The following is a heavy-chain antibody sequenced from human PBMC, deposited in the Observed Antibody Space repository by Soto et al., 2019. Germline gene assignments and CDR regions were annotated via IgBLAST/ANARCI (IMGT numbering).Heavy chain of an antibody. CDR2: ISYDGSNK. CDR1: GFTFSSYG. V-gene: IGHV3-30*18. J-gene: IGHJ4*02. Sequence: PGGSLRLSCAASGFTFSSYGMHWVRQAPGKGLEWVAVISYDGSNKYYADSVKGRFTISRDNSKNTLYLQMNSLRAEDTAVYYCVKDRVVRWRLDYWGQGTLVTVSS. CDR3: VKDRVVRWRLDY. D-gene: IGHD3-10*01.